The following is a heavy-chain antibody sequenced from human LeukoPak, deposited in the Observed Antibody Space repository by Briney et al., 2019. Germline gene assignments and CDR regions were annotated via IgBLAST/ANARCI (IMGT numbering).Heavy chain of an antibody. V-gene: IGHV3-21*01. J-gene: IGHJ4*02. CDR1: GFTFSTYT. CDR2: ITSTSAYV. D-gene: IGHD3-10*01. Sequence: PGGSLRLSCAASGFTFSTYTMNWVRQAPGKGLEWVSSITSTSAYVSYADSVKGRCTISRDNAKNSLYLQMNSLRAEDTAVYYCARDASMVLWGQGTLVTVSS. CDR3: ARDASMVL.